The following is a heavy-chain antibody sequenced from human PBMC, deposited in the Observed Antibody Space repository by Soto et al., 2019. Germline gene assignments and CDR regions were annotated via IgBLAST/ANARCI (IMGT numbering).Heavy chain of an antibody. D-gene: IGHD6-25*01. J-gene: IGHJ5*02. V-gene: IGHV3-23*01. CDR3: AKDQLYGSGWNGRWFDP. CDR1: GFTFTIYA. CDR2: ISGTGSST. Sequence: EEQLLESGGGLVQPGGSLRLSCAASGFTFTIYAMTWVRQAPGKGLEWVSAISGTGSSTYYADSVKGRFTVSRDSSKSMLYLQMDRLRAEDTAVYYCAKDQLYGSGWNGRWFDPWGQGTLVTVSS.